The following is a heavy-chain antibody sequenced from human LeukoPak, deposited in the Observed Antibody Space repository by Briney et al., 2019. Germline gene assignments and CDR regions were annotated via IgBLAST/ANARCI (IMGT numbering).Heavy chain of an antibody. J-gene: IGHJ5*02. CDR1: GFTFSTST. Sequence: PGGSLRFSCAASGFTFSTSTMNWVRQAPGKGLEWVSSISSSNDYIYYADSVKGRFTISRDNAKNSLYLQMNSLRAEDTAVYYCVRIPTSAGFPNWFDPWGQGTLVTVSS. CDR3: VRIPTSAGFPNWFDP. D-gene: IGHD1-26*01. CDR2: ISSSNDYI. V-gene: IGHV3-21*01.